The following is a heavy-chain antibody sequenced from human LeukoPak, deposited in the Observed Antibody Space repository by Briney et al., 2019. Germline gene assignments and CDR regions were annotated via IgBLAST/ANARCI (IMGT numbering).Heavy chain of an antibody. V-gene: IGHV3-9*01. CDR3: AQGNYGDSPYYYYYGMDV. D-gene: IGHD4-17*01. CDR2: ISWNSGSI. Sequence: GGSLRLSCAASGFAFSSYVMSWVRQAPGKGLEWVSGISWNSGSIGYADSVKGRFTISRDNAKNSLYLQMNSLRAEDTALYYCAQGNYGDSPYYYYYGMDVWGQGTTVTVSS. J-gene: IGHJ6*02. CDR1: GFAFSSYV.